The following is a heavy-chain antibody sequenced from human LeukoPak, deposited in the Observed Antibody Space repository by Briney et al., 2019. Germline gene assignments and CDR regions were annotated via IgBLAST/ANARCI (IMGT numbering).Heavy chain of an antibody. J-gene: IGHJ3*02. CDR1: GFTXTRSA. Sequence: GASVKVSCKASGFTXTRSAMQWVRQARGQRLEWIGWIAVGSGNTNYAQTFQERVTITRDMSTSTAYMELSSLRSEDTAVYYCAAADYYDSSGYYPYAFHIWGQGTMVTVSS. CDR3: AAADYYDSSGYYPYAFHI. D-gene: IGHD3-22*01. V-gene: IGHV1-58*02. CDR2: IAVGSGNT.